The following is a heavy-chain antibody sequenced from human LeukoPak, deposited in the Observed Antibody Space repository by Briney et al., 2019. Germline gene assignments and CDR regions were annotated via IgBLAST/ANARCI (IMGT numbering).Heavy chain of an antibody. Sequence: PGGSLRLSCAASGFTLSSYWMNWVRQAPGKGLEWIGTIYYRESTYYNPSLKSRLTISVDTSKDQFSLKLSSVTAADTAVYYCARHYTYYYDSIGAFDIWGQGTTVTVSS. CDR3: ARHYTYYYDSIGAFDI. J-gene: IGHJ3*02. D-gene: IGHD3-22*01. CDR1: GFTLSSYW. V-gene: IGHV4-39*01. CDR2: IYYREST.